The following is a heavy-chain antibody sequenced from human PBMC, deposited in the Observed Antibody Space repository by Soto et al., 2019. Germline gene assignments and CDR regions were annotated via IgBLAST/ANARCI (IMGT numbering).Heavy chain of an antibody. CDR2: INHSGST. CDR3: ASKTTVTTFDY. D-gene: IGHD4-17*01. V-gene: IGHV4-34*01. CDR1: GGSFSGYY. J-gene: IGHJ4*02. Sequence: SETLSLTCAVDGGSFSGYYWSWIRQPPGKGLEWIGEINHSGSTNYNTSLKSRVTISVDTSKNQFSLKLSSVTAAGTAVYYCASKTTVTTFDYWGQGTLVTVSS.